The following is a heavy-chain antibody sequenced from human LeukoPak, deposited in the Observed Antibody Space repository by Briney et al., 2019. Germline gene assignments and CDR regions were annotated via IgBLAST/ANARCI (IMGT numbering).Heavy chain of an antibody. CDR3: AKDLRHLYYYDSSGYSPGADY. CDR1: GFVVNSYA. J-gene: IGHJ4*02. CDR2: ISGSGGST. Sequence: GGSLRLSCAASGFVVNSYAMSWVRQAPGKGLEWVSAISGSGGSTYYADSVKGRFTISRDNSKNTLYLQMNSLRAEDTAVYYCAKDLRHLYYYDSSGYSPGADYWGQGILVTVSS. D-gene: IGHD3-22*01. V-gene: IGHV3-23*01.